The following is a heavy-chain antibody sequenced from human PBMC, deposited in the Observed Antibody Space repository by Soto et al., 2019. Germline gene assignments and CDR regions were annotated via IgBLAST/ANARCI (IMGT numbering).Heavy chain of an antibody. CDR3: ARVTYDFWSGYSPSGYYYYYYMDV. Sequence: SETRSLTCTVSGGSVSSGSYYWSWIRQPPGKGLEWIGYIYYSGSTNYNPSLKSRVTISVDTSKNQFSLKLSSVTAADTAVYYCARVTYDFWSGYSPSGYYYYYYMDVWGKGTTVTVSS. CDR1: GGSVSSGSYY. J-gene: IGHJ6*03. D-gene: IGHD3-3*01. CDR2: IYYSGST. V-gene: IGHV4-61*01.